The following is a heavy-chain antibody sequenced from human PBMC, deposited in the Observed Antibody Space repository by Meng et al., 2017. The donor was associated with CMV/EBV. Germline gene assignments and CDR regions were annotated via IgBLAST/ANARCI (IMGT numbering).Heavy chain of an antibody. D-gene: IGHD2-21*01. CDR1: GFTFSDYY. J-gene: IGHJ6*02. CDR2: ISGSGSTI. CDR3: ARDRSQYCGGDCYYPYYYYGMDV. V-gene: IGHV3-11*01. Sequence: GESLKISCAASGFTFSDYYMSWIRQAPGKGLEWVSYISGSGSTIYYADSVKDRFTISRDNAKNSLYLQMNSLRAEDTAVYYCARDRSQYCGGDCYYPYYYYGMDVWGQGTTVTVSS.